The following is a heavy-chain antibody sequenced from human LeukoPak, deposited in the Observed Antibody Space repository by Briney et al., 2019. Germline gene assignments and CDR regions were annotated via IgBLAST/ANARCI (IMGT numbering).Heavy chain of an antibody. Sequence: GGSLRLPCAASGFTFSSYWMSWVRQAPGKGLEWVANIKQDGSEKYYVDSVKGRFTISRDNAKNSLYLQMNSLRAEDTAVYYCARGGYGDYAHSDFDYWGQGTLVTVSS. V-gene: IGHV3-7*01. CDR3: ARGGYGDYAHSDFDY. D-gene: IGHD4-17*01. CDR2: IKQDGSEK. J-gene: IGHJ4*02. CDR1: GFTFSSYW.